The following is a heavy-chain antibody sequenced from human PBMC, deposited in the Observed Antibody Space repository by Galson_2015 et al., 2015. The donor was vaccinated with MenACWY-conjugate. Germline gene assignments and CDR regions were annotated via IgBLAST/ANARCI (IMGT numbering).Heavy chain of an antibody. CDR3: ASLGYCSTTSCYAFDD. CDR2: T. D-gene: IGHD2-2*01. J-gene: IGHJ4*02. V-gene: IGHV4-4*09. Sequence: TNYNPSLKSRVTILVDTPKNQFSLKLSPVTAADTAVYYCASLGYCSTTSCYAFDDWGQGTLVTVSS.